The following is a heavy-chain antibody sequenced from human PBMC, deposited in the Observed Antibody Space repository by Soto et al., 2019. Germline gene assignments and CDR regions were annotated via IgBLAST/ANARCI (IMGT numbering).Heavy chain of an antibody. CDR3: ARGSPTFFVVVTDNWFVP. J-gene: IGHJ5*02. CDR1: GFTFSGSA. Sequence: PGGSLRLSCAASGFTFSGSAMHWVRQASGKGLEWVGRIRSKANNYATAYSASVKGRFTISRDDSKNTAYLQMDSLKTEDTAVYYCARGSPTFFVVVTDNWFVPWSQGTLFSVS. D-gene: IGHD3-3*01. V-gene: IGHV3-73*01. CDR2: IRSKANNYAT.